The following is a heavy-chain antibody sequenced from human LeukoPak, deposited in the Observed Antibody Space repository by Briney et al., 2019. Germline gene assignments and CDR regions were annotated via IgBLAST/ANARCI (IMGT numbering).Heavy chain of an antibody. CDR2: IYTSGST. Sequence: SETLSLTRTVSGGSISSYYWSWIRQPAGKGLEWIGRIYTSGSTNYNPSLKSRVTMSVDTSKNQFSLKLSSVTAADTAVYYCARGLSIRLPHYYYYMDVWGKRTTVTVSS. V-gene: IGHV4-4*07. CDR3: ARGLSIRLPHYYYYMDV. J-gene: IGHJ6*03. CDR1: GGSISSYY. D-gene: IGHD5-12*01.